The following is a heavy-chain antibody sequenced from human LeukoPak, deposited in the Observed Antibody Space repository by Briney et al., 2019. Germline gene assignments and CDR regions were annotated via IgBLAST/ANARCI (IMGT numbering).Heavy chain of an antibody. CDR1: GFTFSSYA. CDR3: AKDLYYSSSWYGDY. J-gene: IGHJ4*02. Sequence: PGGSLRLSCAASGFTFSSYAMSWVRQAPGKGLEWVSAISGSGGSTYYADSVKGRFTISRDNSKNTLYLQMNSLRAEDTAVYYCAKDLYYSSSWYGDYWGQGTLVTVSS. CDR2: ISGSGGST. D-gene: IGHD6-13*01. V-gene: IGHV3-23*01.